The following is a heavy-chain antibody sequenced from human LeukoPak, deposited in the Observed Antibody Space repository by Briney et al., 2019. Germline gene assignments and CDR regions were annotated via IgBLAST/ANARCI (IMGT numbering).Heavy chain of an antibody. D-gene: IGHD6-6*01. CDR2: ISGGDGTT. V-gene: IGHV3-23*01. CDR1: GFTFSSYA. J-gene: IGHJ4*02. CDR3: AKAGSLDIAARQNY. Sequence: PGGSLRLSCAASGFTFSSYAMSWVRQAPGKGLEWVSGISGGDGTTFYADSVKGRFTISRDNSKNTLYLQMNNLRAEDTAVYYCAKAGSLDIAARQNYWGQGTLVTVSS.